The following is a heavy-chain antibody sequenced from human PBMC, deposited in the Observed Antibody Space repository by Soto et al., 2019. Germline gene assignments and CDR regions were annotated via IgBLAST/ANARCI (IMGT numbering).Heavy chain of an antibody. V-gene: IGHV4-34*01. Sequence: SETLSLTCAVYGGSFSGYYWSWIRQPPGKGLEWIGEINHSGSTNYNPSLKSRVTISVDTSKNQFSLKLSSVTAADTAVYYCASQGGLEQLYGYYFDYWGQGTLVTVSS. J-gene: IGHJ4*02. CDR2: INHSGST. CDR1: GGSFSGYY. CDR3: ASQGGLEQLYGYYFDY. D-gene: IGHD6-6*01.